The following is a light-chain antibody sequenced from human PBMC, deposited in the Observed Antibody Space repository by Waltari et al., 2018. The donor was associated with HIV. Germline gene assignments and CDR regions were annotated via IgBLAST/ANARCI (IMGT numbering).Light chain of an antibody. V-gene: IGLV2-14*01. Sequence: QSALTQPASVSGSPGQSLTIHCPGTSSDVAGDHYFPGSQQHPGKAPKLMIYEASNRPSGVSNRFSGSKSGNTASLTISGLQAEDEADYYCSSYTSSSTPSVVFGGGTKLTVL. J-gene: IGLJ2*01. CDR1: SSDVAGDHY. CDR3: SSYTSSSTPSVV. CDR2: EAS.